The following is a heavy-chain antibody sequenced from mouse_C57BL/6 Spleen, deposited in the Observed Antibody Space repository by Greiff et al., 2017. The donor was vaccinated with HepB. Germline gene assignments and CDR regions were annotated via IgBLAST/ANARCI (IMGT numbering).Heavy chain of an antibody. D-gene: IGHD2-1*01. CDR3: ARGGNSGLAMDY. V-gene: IGHV1-80*01. Sequence: QVQLQQSGAELVKPGASVKISCKASGYAFSSYWMNWVKQRPGKGLEWIGQIYPGDGDTNYNGKFKGKATLTADKSSSTAYMQLSSLTSEDSAVYFCARGGNSGLAMDYWGQGTSVTVSS. J-gene: IGHJ4*01. CDR1: GYAFSSYW. CDR2: IYPGDGDT.